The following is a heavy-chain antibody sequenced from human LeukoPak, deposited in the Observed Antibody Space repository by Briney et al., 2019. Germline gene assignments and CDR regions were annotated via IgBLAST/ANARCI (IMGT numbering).Heavy chain of an antibody. Sequence: PSETLSLTCTVSGGSIDSSSYYWGWLRQPPGKGLEWIGSIYYSGSTYYNPSLKSRVTISVDTSKNQFSLKLSSVTAADTAVYYCARWEGGSYYDFDYWGQGTLVTVSS. J-gene: IGHJ4*02. CDR2: IYYSGST. CDR1: GGSIDSSSYY. V-gene: IGHV4-39*01. D-gene: IGHD1-26*01. CDR3: ARWEGGSYYDFDY.